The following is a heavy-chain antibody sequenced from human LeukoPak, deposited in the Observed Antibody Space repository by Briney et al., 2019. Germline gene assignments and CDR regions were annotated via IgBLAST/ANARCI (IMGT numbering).Heavy chain of an antibody. Sequence: PSETLSLTSTVSGGSISSGGYYWSWIRQHPGKGLEWIGYIYYSGSTYYNPSLKSRVTISVDTSKNQFSLKLSSVTAADTAVYYCARVSYYYDSSGYYHAFDIWGQGTMVTVSS. CDR1: GGSISSGGYY. J-gene: IGHJ3*02. CDR3: ARVSYYYDSSGYYHAFDI. V-gene: IGHV4-31*03. CDR2: IYYSGST. D-gene: IGHD3-22*01.